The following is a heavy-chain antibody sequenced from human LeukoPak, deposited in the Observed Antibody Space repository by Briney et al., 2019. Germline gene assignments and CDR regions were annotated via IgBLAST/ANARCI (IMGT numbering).Heavy chain of an antibody. J-gene: IGHJ6*02. Sequence: PSETLSLTCTVSGGSISSYDCSWVRQPPGKGREWSGHIYYSGSTNYNPSLKSRVTISVDTSKNQFSLKLSSVTAADTAVYYCARVGRDYYGMDVWGQGTTVTVSS. CDR1: GGSISSYD. CDR3: ARVGRDYYGMDV. CDR2: IYYSGST. V-gene: IGHV4-59*01.